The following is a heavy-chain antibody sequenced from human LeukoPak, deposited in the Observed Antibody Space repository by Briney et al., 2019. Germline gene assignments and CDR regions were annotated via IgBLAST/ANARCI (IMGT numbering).Heavy chain of an antibody. Sequence: SETLSLTCAVSGGSISSGAYSWSWIRQPPGKGLEWIGYIYHSRSAYYNPSLKSRVTISIDRSKNQFSLKLSSVTAADTAVYYCARGEPDTAMVMFTNWGQGTLVTVSS. V-gene: IGHV4-30-2*01. CDR3: ARGEPDTAMVMFTN. J-gene: IGHJ4*02. CDR2: IYHSRSA. CDR1: GGSISSGAYS. D-gene: IGHD5-18*01.